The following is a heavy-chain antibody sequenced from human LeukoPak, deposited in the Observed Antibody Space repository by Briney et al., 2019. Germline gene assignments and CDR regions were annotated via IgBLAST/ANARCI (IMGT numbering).Heavy chain of an antibody. J-gene: IGHJ6*02. CDR1: GYSFTSCW. CDR2: IYPGDSDT. V-gene: IGHV5-51*01. CDR3: ARHRGGGGRYYYYYGMDV. D-gene: IGHD2-15*01. Sequence: GESLKISCKGSGYSFTSCWIGWVRQMPGKGLEWMGIIYPGDSDTRYSPSFQGQVTISADKSISTAYLQWSSLKASDTAMYYCARHRGGGGRYYYYYGMDVWGQGTTVTVSS.